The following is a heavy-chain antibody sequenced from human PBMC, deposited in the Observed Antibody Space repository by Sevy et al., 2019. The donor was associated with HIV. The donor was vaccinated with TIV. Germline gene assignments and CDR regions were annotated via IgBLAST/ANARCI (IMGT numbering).Heavy chain of an antibody. CDR2: ITRKIDGETT. V-gene: IGHV3-15*06. D-gene: IGHD7-27*01. CDR3: GTGDAYDV. Sequence: GGSLRLSCAASGFTVSNSFMSWARQAPGRGLEGVGLITRKIDGETTLYAAPVKGRFTISSDDSRNTMYLKMDSLKIEDTAMYYCGTGDAYDVSGHGTTVTVSS. J-gene: IGHJ3*01. CDR1: GFTVSNSF.